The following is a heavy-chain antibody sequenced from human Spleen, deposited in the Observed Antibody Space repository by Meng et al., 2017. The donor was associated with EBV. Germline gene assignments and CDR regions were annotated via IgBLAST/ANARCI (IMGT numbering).Heavy chain of an antibody. CDR1: GFAVSSSY. CDR2: IYTDGTT. D-gene: IGHD2-15*01. J-gene: IGHJ4*02. V-gene: IGHV3-53*01. Sequence: VQLGGSGGGLSQPGGSLRLSCTASGFAVSSSYMNWVRQAPGKGLECVSVIYTDGTTYYAGSVKGRFTISRDNSKNALYLQMNSLRVEDTAVYYCATIGWYYDYWGQGTLVTVSS. CDR3: ATIGWYYDY.